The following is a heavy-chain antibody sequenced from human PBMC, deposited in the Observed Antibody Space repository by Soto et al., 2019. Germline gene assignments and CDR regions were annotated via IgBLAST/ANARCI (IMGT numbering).Heavy chain of an antibody. D-gene: IGHD1-1*01. CDR3: ARDLEGFDP. V-gene: IGHV3-33*01. Sequence: GGSLRLSCAASGFAFISYGMHWVRQAPGKGLEWVALIWYDGSNKYYADSVKGRFTISRDNSKNTLYLQMNSLRAEDTALYYCARDLEGFDPWGQGTLVTVSS. J-gene: IGHJ5*02. CDR2: IWYDGSNK. CDR1: GFAFISYG.